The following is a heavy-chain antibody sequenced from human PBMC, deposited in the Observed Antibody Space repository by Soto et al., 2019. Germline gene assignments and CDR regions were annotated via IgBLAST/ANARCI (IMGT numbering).Heavy chain of an antibody. Sequence: SETLSLTCTVSGGSISIGGYYWSWILQHPGKGLEWIGYIYYSGSTYYNPSLKSRVTISVDTSKNQFSLKLSSVTAADTAVYYCASAHRAARFDLWGPGTLVTVSS. D-gene: IGHD3-10*01. CDR3: ASAHRAARFDL. J-gene: IGHJ5*02. CDR2: IYYSGST. CDR1: GGSISIGGYY. V-gene: IGHV4-31*03.